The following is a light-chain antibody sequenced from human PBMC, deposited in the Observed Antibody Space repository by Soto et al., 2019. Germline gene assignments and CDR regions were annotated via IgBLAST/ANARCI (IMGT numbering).Light chain of an antibody. Sequence: QSAPTQPASVSGSPGQSITVSCTGTTGDVGGYNYVSWYQQHPGKAPKLIIYEVTNRPSGVSNRFSASKSGNTASLTISGLQADDEADYYCSSYTSSDTLVVFGTGTKLTVL. J-gene: IGLJ1*01. CDR1: TGDVGGYNY. CDR3: SSYTSSDTLVV. V-gene: IGLV2-14*01. CDR2: EVT.